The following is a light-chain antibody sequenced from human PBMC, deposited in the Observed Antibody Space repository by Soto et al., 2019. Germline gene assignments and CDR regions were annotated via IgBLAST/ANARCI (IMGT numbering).Light chain of an antibody. Sequence: QSVLTQPPSVSAAPGQKVTISCSGSSSNVGNNYVSWFQQLPGTAPKLLIYENNMRPSGISDRFSGSKSGTSATLGITGLQTGDEADYCCGTWDSRLSAWMFGGGTKLTVL. CDR3: GTWDSRLSAWM. CDR2: ENN. CDR1: SSNVGNNY. V-gene: IGLV1-51*02. J-gene: IGLJ3*02.